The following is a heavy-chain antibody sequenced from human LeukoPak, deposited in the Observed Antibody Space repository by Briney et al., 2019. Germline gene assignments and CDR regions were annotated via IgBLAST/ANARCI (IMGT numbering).Heavy chain of an antibody. CDR3: ARDPYDFWSGYHFDY. D-gene: IGHD3-3*01. J-gene: IGHJ4*02. CDR1: GGSFSGYY. V-gene: IGHV4-34*01. Sequence: PSETLSLTCAVYGGSFSGYYWSWIRQPLGKGLEWIGEINHSGSTNYNPSLKSRVTISVDTSKNQFSLKLSSVTAADTAVYYCARDPYDFWSGYHFDYWGQGTLVTVSS. CDR2: INHSGST.